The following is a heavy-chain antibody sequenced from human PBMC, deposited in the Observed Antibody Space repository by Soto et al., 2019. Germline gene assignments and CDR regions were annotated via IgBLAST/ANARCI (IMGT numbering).Heavy chain of an antibody. CDR1: GFTFSSYA. D-gene: IGHD6-13*01. CDR3: AREILAAAGTISWFDP. CDR2: ISYDGSNK. V-gene: IGHV3-30-3*01. J-gene: IGHJ5*02. Sequence: QVQLVESGGGVVQPGRSLRLSCAASGFTFSSYAMHWVRQAPGKGLEWVAVISYDGSNKYYADSVKGRFTISRDNSKNTLYLQMNSLRAEDTAVYYCAREILAAAGTISWFDPWGQGTLVTVSS.